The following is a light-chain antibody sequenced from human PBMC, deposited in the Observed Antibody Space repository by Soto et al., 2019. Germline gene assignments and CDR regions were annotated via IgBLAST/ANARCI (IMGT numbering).Light chain of an antibody. J-gene: IGKJ5*01. Sequence: DIQMTQSPSSLFASVGNRVTITCRASQSISTDLNWYQKKPGKAPNLLIYDASRLQSGVPSRFSGSGGGTDFTLSISSVQPEDFATYFCQQSYMDPITFGQGTRLEIK. CDR1: QSISTD. V-gene: IGKV1-39*01. CDR2: DAS. CDR3: QQSYMDPIT.